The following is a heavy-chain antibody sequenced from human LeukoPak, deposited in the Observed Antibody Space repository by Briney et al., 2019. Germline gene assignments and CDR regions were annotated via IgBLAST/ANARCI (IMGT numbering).Heavy chain of an antibody. V-gene: IGHV3-11*01. CDR2: ISSSGFST. Sequence: VGSLRLSCAASRFNFSDYYMSWIRQAPGKGLGWVSYISSSGFSTYYAGSVKGRFTISRDNARNSLYLQMNSLAPEETALYYCARGKRRFDYWGQGTLVSVSS. CDR1: RFNFSDYY. J-gene: IGHJ4*02. CDR3: ARGKRRFDY.